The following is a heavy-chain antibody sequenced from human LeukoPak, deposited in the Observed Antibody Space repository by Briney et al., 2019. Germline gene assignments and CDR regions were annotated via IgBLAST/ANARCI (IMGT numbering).Heavy chain of an antibody. CDR2: INPDGSQK. CDR1: GFTFSGNW. D-gene: IGHD5-24*01. Sequence: GGSLTLSCEASGFTFSGNWMSWVRQAPGKGREGVASINPDGSQKLYVDSVKGRFTISRDNTKGSLYLQMNSLGAEDTAMYYCAKLLGTATTYDSWGQGTRVTVSS. CDR3: AKLLGTATTYDS. V-gene: IGHV3-7*01. J-gene: IGHJ4*02.